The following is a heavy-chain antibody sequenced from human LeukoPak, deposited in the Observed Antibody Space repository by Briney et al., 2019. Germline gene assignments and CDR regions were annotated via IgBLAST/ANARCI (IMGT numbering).Heavy chain of an antibody. V-gene: IGHV1-46*01. J-gene: IGHJ3*02. Sequence: ASVKVSCKASGYTFTSCFIHWVRQAPGQGLEWMGVINPSGGSTSYAQKFQGRVTMTRDTSTSTVSMELSSLRFEDTAVYYCARGADILTGYYKAAFDIWGQGTMVTVSS. CDR2: INPSGGST. CDR1: GYTFTSCF. D-gene: IGHD3-9*01. CDR3: ARGADILTGYYKAAFDI.